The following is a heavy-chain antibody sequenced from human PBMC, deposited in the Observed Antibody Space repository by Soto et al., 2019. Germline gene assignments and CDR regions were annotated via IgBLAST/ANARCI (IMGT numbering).Heavy chain of an antibody. D-gene: IGHD2-15*01. Sequence: PGGSLRLSCAASGFTXSSYAMHWVRQAPGKGLEWVAFISNDGSNNHYADSVKGRFTISRDNSKNTLYLQMNSLRAEDTAVYHCARDGKFRNIEDNWGQGTLVTVSS. V-gene: IGHV3-30*04. CDR1: GFTXSSYA. CDR3: ARDGKFRNIEDN. CDR2: ISNDGSNN. J-gene: IGHJ4*02.